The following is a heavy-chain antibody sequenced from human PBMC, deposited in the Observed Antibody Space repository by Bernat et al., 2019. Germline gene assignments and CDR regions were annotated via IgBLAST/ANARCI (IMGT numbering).Heavy chain of an antibody. CDR2: ISGSGGST. V-gene: IGHV3-23*01. D-gene: IGHD2-2*01. CDR1: GFTFSSYA. J-gene: IGHJ4*02. Sequence: EVQLLESGGGLVQPGGSLRLSCAVSGFTFSSYAMSWVRQAPGKGLEWVSAISGSGGSTYYADSVKGRFTISRDNSKNTLYLQMNSLRAEDTAVYYCAKDRRWDGYCSSTSCTVDYWGQGTLVTVSS. CDR3: AKDRRWDGYCSSTSCTVDY.